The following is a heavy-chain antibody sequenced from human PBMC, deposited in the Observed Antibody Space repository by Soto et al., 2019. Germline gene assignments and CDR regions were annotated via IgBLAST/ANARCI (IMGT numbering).Heavy chain of an antibody. CDR1: GHTFTGHY. V-gene: IGHV1-2*04. Sequence: QVQLVQSGAEVKKPGASLKVSYKASGHTFTGHYLHWVRQAPGQRLEWMGFINPISGYTYYAQRFQGWVNMTRDTSVSTVYMELTRLTSDDTAIYYCARQRDDTGSYFDYWGQGTLVTVSS. CDR2: INPISGYT. CDR3: ARQRDDTGSYFDY. D-gene: IGHD1-26*01. J-gene: IGHJ4*02.